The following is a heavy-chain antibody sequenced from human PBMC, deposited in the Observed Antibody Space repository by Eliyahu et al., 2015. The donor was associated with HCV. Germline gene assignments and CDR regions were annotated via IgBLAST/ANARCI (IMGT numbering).Heavy chain of an antibody. CDR2: INHSGSA. D-gene: IGHD6-6*01. V-gene: IGHV4-34*01. J-gene: IGHJ4*02. CDR1: GGSFSGYY. CDR3: ARNKRPEYSSSYGTRKYYFDY. Sequence: QVQLQQWGAGLLKPSETLSLTCAVYGGSFSGYYWSWIRQPPGKGLEWSGEINHSGSANYNPSLKSRVTISVDTSKNQFSLRLSSVTAADTAVYYCARNKRPEYSSSYGTRKYYFDYWGQGSLVTVSS.